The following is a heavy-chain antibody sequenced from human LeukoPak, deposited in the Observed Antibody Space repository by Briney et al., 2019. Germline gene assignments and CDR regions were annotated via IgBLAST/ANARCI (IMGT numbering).Heavy chain of an antibody. V-gene: IGHV1-18*01. Sequence: ASVKVSCKASGYTFTSYGISWVRQAPGQGLEWMGWISAYNGNTNYAQKLQGRVTMTTDTSTSTAYMELRSLRSDDTAVYYCASGRAMYYYDSSGYSDYWGQGTLVTVSS. D-gene: IGHD3-22*01. J-gene: IGHJ4*02. CDR2: ISAYNGNT. CDR3: ASGRAMYYYDSSGYSDY. CDR1: GYTFTSYG.